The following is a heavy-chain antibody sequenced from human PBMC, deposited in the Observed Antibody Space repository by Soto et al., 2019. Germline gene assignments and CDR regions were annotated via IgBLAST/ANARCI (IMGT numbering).Heavy chain of an antibody. J-gene: IGHJ6*02. D-gene: IGHD2-2*01. CDR2: ISTRSLTI. Sequence: QPGGSLRLSCVASGFTFSGFSMSWVRQAPGKGLEWISYISTRSLTIDYADSVKGRFTISRDNAKDSLFLQMRSLRDEDSAVYYCARGSSQPDYDGMDVWGQGTTVTVSS. CDR3: ARGSSQPDYDGMDV. CDR1: GFTFSGFS. V-gene: IGHV3-48*02.